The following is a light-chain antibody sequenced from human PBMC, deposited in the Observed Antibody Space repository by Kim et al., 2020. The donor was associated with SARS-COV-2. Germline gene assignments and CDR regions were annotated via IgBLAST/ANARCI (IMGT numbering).Light chain of an antibody. J-gene: IGKJ4*01. CDR1: QDINHF. V-gene: IGKV1-16*01. CDR3: KQYHRYPLT. CDR2: GAS. Sequence: SASVGDRVTITLRARQDINHFLAWIQQKPGKAHNSLMYGASCLKSGVSSVFGDSRSGTDFTLTISTLPPEDFASYYCKQYHRYPLTFGGGNKVEI.